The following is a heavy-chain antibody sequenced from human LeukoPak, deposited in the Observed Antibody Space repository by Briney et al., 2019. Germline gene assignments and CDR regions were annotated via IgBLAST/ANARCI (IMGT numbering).Heavy chain of an antibody. D-gene: IGHD5-18*01. CDR1: GGSFSGYY. Sequence: SETLSLTCAVYGGSFSGYYWSWIRQPPGKGLEWIGYIYYSGSTNYNPSLKSRVTISVDTSKNQFSLKLSSVTAADTAVYYCASFSGYSYGYFDYRGQGTLVTVSS. V-gene: IGHV4-59*08. CDR3: ASFSGYSYGYFDY. J-gene: IGHJ4*02. CDR2: IYYSGST.